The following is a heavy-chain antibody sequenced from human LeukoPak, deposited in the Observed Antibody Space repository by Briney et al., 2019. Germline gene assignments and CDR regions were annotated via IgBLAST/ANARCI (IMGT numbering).Heavy chain of an antibody. CDR2: INHSGST. V-gene: IGHV4-34*01. J-gene: IGHJ4*02. D-gene: IGHD5-12*01. CDR3: ARAAGDGYNYVPFAY. CDR1: GGSFSGYY. Sequence: SETLSLTCAVYGGSFSGYYWSWIRQPPGKGLEWIGEINHSGSTNYNPSLKSRVTISVDTSKNQFSLKLSSVTAADTAVYYCARAAGDGYNYVPFAYWGQGTLVTVSS.